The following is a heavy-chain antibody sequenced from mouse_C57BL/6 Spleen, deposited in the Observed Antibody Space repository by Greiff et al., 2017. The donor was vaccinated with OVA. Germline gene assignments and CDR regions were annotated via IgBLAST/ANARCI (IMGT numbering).Heavy chain of an antibody. D-gene: IGHD1-1*01. CDR2: IDPSDSYT. V-gene: IGHV1-59*01. J-gene: IGHJ4*01. CDR3: ARYYYGSSDYYAMDY. Sequence: QVQLQQPGAELVRPGTSVKLSCKASGYTFTSYWMHWVKQRPGQGLVWIGVIDPSDSYTNYNQKFKGKATLTVDTSSSTAYMQLSSLTSEDSAVYYCARYYYGSSDYYAMDYWGQGTSVTVSS. CDR1: GYTFTSYW.